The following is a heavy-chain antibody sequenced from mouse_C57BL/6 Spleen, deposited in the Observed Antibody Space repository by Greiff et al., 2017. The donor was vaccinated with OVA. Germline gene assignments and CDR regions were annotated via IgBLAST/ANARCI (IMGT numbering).Heavy chain of an antibody. V-gene: IGHV1-50*01. CDR3: ARRDYSSWYFDV. CDR1: GYTFTSYW. D-gene: IGHD2-12*01. CDR2: IDPSDSYT. J-gene: IGHJ1*03. Sequence: QVQLQQPGAELVKPGASVKLSCKASGYTFTSYWMQWVKQRPGQGLEWIGEIDPSDSYTNYNQKFKGKATLTVDTSSSTAYMQLSSLTSEDSAVYYCARRDYSSWYFDVWGTGTTVTVSS.